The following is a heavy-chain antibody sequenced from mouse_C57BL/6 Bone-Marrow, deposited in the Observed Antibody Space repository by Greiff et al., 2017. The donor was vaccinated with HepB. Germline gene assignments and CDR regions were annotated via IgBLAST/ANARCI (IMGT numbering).Heavy chain of an antibody. Sequence: GGGLVQPKGSLKLSCAASGFSFNTYAMNWVRQAPGKGLEWVARIRSKSNNYATYYADSVKDRFTISRDDSESMLYLQMINLKTEDTAMYYCVRHGGLRRGFDYWGQGTTLTVSS. D-gene: IGHD2-4*01. CDR3: VRHGGLRRGFDY. CDR1: GFSFNTYA. J-gene: IGHJ2*01. V-gene: IGHV10-1*01. CDR2: IRSKSNNYAT.